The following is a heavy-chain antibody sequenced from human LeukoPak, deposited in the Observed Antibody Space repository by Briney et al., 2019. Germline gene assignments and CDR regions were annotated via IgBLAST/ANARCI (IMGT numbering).Heavy chain of an antibody. V-gene: IGHV4-61*01. CDR2: IYYSGST. J-gene: IGHJ5*02. CDR3: ARDLSRTWFDP. Sequence: PSETLSLTCTVSGGSVSSGSYDWSWIRQSPGKGLEWIGYIYYSGSTNYNPSLKSRVTISVDTSKNQFSLKLTSVTAADTAVYYCARDLSRTWFDPWGQGTLVTVSS. CDR1: GGSVSSGSYD.